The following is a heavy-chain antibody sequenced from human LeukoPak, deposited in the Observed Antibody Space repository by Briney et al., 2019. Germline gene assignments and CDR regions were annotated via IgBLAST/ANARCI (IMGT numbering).Heavy chain of an antibody. V-gene: IGHV3-15*01. CDR3: TRDGYKPCYLMDV. CDR1: GFTFDIAW. D-gene: IGHD5-24*01. J-gene: IGHJ6*03. CDR2: IKSKNDGATT. Sequence: GGSLRLSCAVSGFTFDIAWMNWVRQAPGGGLEWVGRIKSKNDGATTDYAAPVRGRFTISTDDSKNTLYLQMNSLKTEDTAVYCVTRDGYKPCYLMDVWGKGTTVTVSS.